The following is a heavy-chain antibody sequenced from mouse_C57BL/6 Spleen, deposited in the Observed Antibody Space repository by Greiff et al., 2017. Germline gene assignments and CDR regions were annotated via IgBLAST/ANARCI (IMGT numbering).Heavy chain of an antibody. J-gene: IGHJ2*01. Sequence: QVQLQQSGAELVKPGASVKLSCKASGYTFTSYWMHWVKQRPGQGLEWIGMIHPNSGSTNYNEKFKSKATLTVDKSSSTAYMQLSSLTSEDSAVYYCARDGYFPLDYWGQGTTLTVSS. D-gene: IGHD2-3*01. CDR1: GYTFTSYW. V-gene: IGHV1-64*01. CDR2: IHPNSGST. CDR3: ARDGYFPLDY.